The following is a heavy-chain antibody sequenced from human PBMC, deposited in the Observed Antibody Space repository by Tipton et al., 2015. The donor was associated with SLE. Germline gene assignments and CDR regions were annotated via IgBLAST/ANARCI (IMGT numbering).Heavy chain of an antibody. CDR1: GDSINGADNY. V-gene: IGHV4-30-4*01. CDR3: ARDFRADGNRFDP. CDR2: IHYSGRI. J-gene: IGHJ5*02. D-gene: IGHD5-24*01. Sequence: TLSLTCTVSGDSINGADNYWSWIRKHPGRGLEWIGHIHYSGRIFYNPSLESRVIISLDTSKNQFSLELSSVTAADTALYYCARDFRADGNRFDPWGQGTLVTVSS.